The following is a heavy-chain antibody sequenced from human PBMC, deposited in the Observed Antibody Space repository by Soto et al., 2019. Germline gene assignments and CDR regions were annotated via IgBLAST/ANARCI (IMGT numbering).Heavy chain of an antibody. CDR1: GGSISSGGYY. CDR3: AREAIVVVVAAKDGRVRDAFDI. J-gene: IGHJ3*02. V-gene: IGHV4-31*03. D-gene: IGHD2-15*01. Sequence: SETLSLTCTVSGGSISSGGYYWSWIRQHPGKGLEWIGYIYYSGSTYYNPSLKSRVTISVDTSKNQFSLKLSSVTAADTAVYYCAREAIVVVVAAKDGRVRDAFDIWGQGAMVTVSS. CDR2: IYYSGST.